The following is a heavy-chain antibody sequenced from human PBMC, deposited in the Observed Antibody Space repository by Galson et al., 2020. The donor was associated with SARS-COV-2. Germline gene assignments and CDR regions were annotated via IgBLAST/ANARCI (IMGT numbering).Heavy chain of an antibody. J-gene: IGHJ5*02. CDR2: ISYDGSNK. V-gene: IGHV3-30*04. Sequence: GESLKISCAASGFTFSSYAMHWVRQAPGKGLEWVAVISYDGSNKYYADSVKGRFTISRDNSKNTLYLQMNSLRAEDTAVYYCARDHLVSSSWYSGWFDPWGQGTLVTVSS. CDR3: ARDHLVSSSWYSGWFDP. D-gene: IGHD6-13*01. CDR1: GFTFSSYA.